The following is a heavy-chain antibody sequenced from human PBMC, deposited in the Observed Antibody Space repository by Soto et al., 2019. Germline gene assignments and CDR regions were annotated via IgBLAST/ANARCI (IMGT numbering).Heavy chain of an antibody. D-gene: IGHD6-19*01. CDR3: ARDDSSGWYYFDY. J-gene: IGHJ4*02. Sequence: SQTLSLTCAISGDSVSRTSAGRNWIRQSPSRGLEWLGRTYYRSKWYNDYAVSVKSRITISPDTSKNQFSLQMNSVTPEDTAVYFCARDDSSGWYYFDYWGQGTLDTVSS. CDR2: TYYRSKWYN. CDR1: GDSVSRTSAG. V-gene: IGHV6-1*01.